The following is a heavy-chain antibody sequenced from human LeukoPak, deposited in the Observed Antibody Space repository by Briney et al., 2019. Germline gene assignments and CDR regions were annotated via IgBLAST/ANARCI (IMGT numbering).Heavy chain of an antibody. D-gene: IGHD5-18*01. J-gene: IGHJ4*02. V-gene: IGHV1-69*06. Sequence: ASVKVSCKASGGTFSSYAISWVRQAPGQGLEWMGGIIPIFGTANYAQKFQGRVTITADKSTSTAYMELSSLRSEDTAVYYCAGDHRGYSYGYPLDYWGQGTLVTVSS. CDR1: GGTFSSYA. CDR3: AGDHRGYSYGYPLDY. CDR2: IIPIFGTA.